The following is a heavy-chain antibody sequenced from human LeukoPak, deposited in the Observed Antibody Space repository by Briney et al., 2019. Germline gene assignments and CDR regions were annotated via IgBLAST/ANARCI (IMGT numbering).Heavy chain of an antibody. D-gene: IGHD5-12*01. J-gene: IGHJ4*02. CDR3: AMSGYDRRFDY. Sequence: ASVKVSCKASGYTFSNHGISWVRQAPGQGLEWMGWISAYNGNTNYAQKLQGRVTMTTDTSTSTAYMELRSLRSDDTAVYYCAMSGYDRRFDYWGQGTLVTVSS. V-gene: IGHV1-18*01. CDR2: ISAYNGNT. CDR1: GYTFSNHG.